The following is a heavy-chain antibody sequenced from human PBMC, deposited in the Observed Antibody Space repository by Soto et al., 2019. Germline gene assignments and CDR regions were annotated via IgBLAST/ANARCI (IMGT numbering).Heavy chain of an antibody. CDR3: ARVLEETRYYGMDV. J-gene: IGHJ6*02. CDR2: INPNSGGT. Sequence: ASVKVYCKASGYTFTGHYMHWVRQAPGQGLEWMGWINPNSGGTNYAQKFQGRVTMTRDTSISTAYMELSRLRSDDTAVYYCARVLEETRYYGMDVWGQGTTVTAP. CDR1: GYTFTGHY. V-gene: IGHV1-2*02.